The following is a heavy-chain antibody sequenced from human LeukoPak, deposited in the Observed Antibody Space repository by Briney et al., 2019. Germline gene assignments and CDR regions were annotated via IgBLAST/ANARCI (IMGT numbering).Heavy chain of an antibody. CDR2: IYHSGST. J-gene: IGHJ4*02. Sequence: SETLSLTCAVSGGSISSSNWWSWVRQPPGKGLEWIGEIYHSGSTNYNPSLKSRVTISVDKSKNQFSLKLSSVTAADTAVYFCARREPAGDHFDSWGQGTLVTVSS. V-gene: IGHV4-4*02. CDR1: GGSISSSNW. D-gene: IGHD1-14*01. CDR3: ARREPAGDHFDS.